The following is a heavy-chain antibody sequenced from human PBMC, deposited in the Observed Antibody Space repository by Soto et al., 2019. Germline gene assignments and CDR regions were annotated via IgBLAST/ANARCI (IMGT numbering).Heavy chain of an antibody. J-gene: IGHJ4*02. V-gene: IGHV3-21*01. CDR3: ARDLGETYAI. Sequence: EVQLVESGGGLVKPGGSLRLSCAGSGFTFRSSTMSWVRQAPGKGLEWVSSISSSSSYIYYADSLKGRFTISRDNAKNSLYLQLSSLRAEDKAVYYCARDLGETYAIWGQGALVTVSS. CDR2: ISSSSSYI. D-gene: IGHD2-8*01. CDR1: GFTFRSST.